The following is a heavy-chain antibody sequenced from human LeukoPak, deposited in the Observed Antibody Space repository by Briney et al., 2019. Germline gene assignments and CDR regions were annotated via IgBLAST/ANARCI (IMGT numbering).Heavy chain of an antibody. Sequence: SETLSLTCAVYGGSFSGYYWSWIRQPPGKGLEWIGEINHSGSTNYNPSLKSRVTISVGTSKNQFSLKLSSVTAADTAVYYCARGPAVRGVKSYYMDVWGKGTTVTVSS. CDR2: INHSGST. D-gene: IGHD3-10*01. CDR3: ARGPAVRGVKSYYMDV. V-gene: IGHV4-34*01. J-gene: IGHJ6*03. CDR1: GGSFSGYY.